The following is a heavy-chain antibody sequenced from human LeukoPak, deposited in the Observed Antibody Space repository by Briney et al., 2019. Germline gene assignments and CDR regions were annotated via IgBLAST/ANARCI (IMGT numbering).Heavy chain of an antibody. V-gene: IGHV3-69-1*01. J-gene: IGHJ4*02. CDR2: ISENI. CDR3: VREIGRPKTFYFHS. Sequence: PGGSLRLSCTASGFVFSRDNMNWVRQAPGKGLEWVSHISENIYHADSVRGRFTISRDNAKNSLYRQMSNLRAEDTAVYYCVREIGRPKTFYFHSWGRGTLVIVSS. CDR1: GFVFSRDN.